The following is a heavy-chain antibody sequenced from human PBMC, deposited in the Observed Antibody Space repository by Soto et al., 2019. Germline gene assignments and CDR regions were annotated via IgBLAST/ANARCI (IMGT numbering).Heavy chain of an antibody. J-gene: IGHJ5*02. CDR1: GFTFSSYA. CDR3: TKAHGLSSSWYSGEDWFDP. Sequence: GGSLRLSCAASGFTFSSYAISWVRQAPGKGLEWVSVISGSGGSPYYADSVKGRFTISRDNSKNTLYLQMNSLRAEDTAIYYCTKAHGLSSSWYSGEDWFDPWGQGTLVTVSS. V-gene: IGHV3-23*01. CDR2: ISGSGGSP. D-gene: IGHD6-13*01.